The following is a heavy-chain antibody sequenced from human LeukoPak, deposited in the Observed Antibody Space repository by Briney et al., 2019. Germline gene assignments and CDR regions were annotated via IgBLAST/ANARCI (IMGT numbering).Heavy chain of an antibody. D-gene: IGHD3-10*01. CDR2: ISSSSSTI. CDR1: GFIFSSYS. J-gene: IGHJ6*02. Sequence: GGSLRLSCEASGFIFSSYSMNWVRQGPGKGLEWVSYISSSSSTIYYADSVKGRLTISRDNSKNTLYLQMISLRAEDTAIYYCAXSGXLSGSGRLGVDVWGQGTTVTVSS. V-gene: IGHV3-48*01. CDR3: AXSGXLSGSGRLGVDV.